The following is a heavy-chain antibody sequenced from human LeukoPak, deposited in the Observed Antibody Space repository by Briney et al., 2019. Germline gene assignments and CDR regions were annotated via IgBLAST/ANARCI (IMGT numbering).Heavy chain of an antibody. J-gene: IGHJ4*02. CDR3: ARDVGSSLHS. Sequence: GGSLRLSWAASGFTFGSSYMHWVRQDPGKGLVWVSCISSDGTSTNYADSVKGRFTISRDNPKNTVYLQMNSLRAEDTAVYYCARDVGSSLHSWGQGTLVIVSS. V-gene: IGHV3-74*01. CDR2: ISSDGTST. D-gene: IGHD2-2*01. CDR1: GFTFGSSY.